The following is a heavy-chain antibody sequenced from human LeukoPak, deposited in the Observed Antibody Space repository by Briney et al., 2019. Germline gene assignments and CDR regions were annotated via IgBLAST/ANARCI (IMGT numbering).Heavy chain of an antibody. CDR2: ITGSGGGT. CDR3: AKSGGYGYYYYYLDV. Sequence: GGSLRLSCAASGFTFNTYAMIWVRQAPGKGLECVSTITGSGGGTYFADSVKGRFTISRDNSKNTLYMQMNSLRAEDTAVYYCAKSGGYGYYYYYLDVWGKGTTVTVSS. J-gene: IGHJ6*03. CDR1: GFTFNTYA. V-gene: IGHV3-23*01. D-gene: IGHD2-15*01.